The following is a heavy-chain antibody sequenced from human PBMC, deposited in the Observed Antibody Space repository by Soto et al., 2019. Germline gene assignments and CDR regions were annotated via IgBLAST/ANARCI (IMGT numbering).Heavy chain of an antibody. Sequence: QLQLQESGSGLVKLSQTLSLTCAVSGGSISSGGYSWSWIRQPPGKGLAWIGYIYHSGSTYYNPSLKSRVTISVDRSKNQFSLKLSSVTAADTAVYYCASAGGLGAVAADYWGQGTLVTVSS. CDR2: IYHSGST. J-gene: IGHJ4*02. D-gene: IGHD6-19*01. V-gene: IGHV4-30-2*01. CDR3: ASAGGLGAVAADY. CDR1: GGSISSGGYS.